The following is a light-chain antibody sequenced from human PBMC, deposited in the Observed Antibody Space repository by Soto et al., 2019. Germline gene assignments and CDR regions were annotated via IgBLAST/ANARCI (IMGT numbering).Light chain of an antibody. J-gene: IGKJ1*01. CDR1: QSVSSN. CDR2: DAS. CDR3: QQRSNWPPAWT. Sequence: EIVMTQSPATLSVSPGERATLSCRASQSVSSNLAWYQQKPGQAPRLLIYDASNRATGIPARFSGSGSGTDFTLTISSLEPEDFAVYYCQQRSNWPPAWTFGQGTKVDI. V-gene: IGKV3-11*01.